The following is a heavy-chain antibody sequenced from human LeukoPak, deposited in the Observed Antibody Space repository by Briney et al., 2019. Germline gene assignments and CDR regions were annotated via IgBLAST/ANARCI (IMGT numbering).Heavy chain of an antibody. Sequence: SESLSLTCTVSGGSITGYHWSWIRQPPGKGLEWIGYIYSSETTEYKPSLKRRVTISADTSKNQFSLKLTSLTAADTAIYYCARRNDFDIWGQGTMVTVSS. CDR3: ARRNDFDI. CDR1: GGSITGYH. V-gene: IGHV4-4*08. CDR2: IYSSETT. J-gene: IGHJ3*02.